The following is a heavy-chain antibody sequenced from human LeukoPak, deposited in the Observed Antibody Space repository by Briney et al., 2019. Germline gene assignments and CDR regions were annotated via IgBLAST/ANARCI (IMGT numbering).Heavy chain of an antibody. Sequence: SETLSLTCTVSGYSISSGYYWGWIRQPPGKGLEWIGSIYHSGSTYYNPSLKSRVTISVDTSKNQFSLKLSSVTAADTAVYFCARRKYSGSYRLDYWGQGTLVTVSS. CDR3: ARRKYSGSYRLDY. V-gene: IGHV4-38-2*02. D-gene: IGHD1-26*01. J-gene: IGHJ4*02. CDR2: IYHSGST. CDR1: GYSISSGYY.